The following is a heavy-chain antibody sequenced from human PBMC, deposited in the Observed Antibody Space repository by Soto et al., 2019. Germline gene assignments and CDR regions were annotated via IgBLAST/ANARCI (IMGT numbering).Heavy chain of an antibody. Sequence: AVKVSCEGCGGTFSSYAINWVRQPPGQGLEWMGGIIPIFGTANYAQKFQGRVTITADESTSTAYMEMSSLRSEDTAVYYCARGARDIVVVVAARGYYGMDVWGQGTTVTVSS. CDR2: IIPIFGTA. D-gene: IGHD2-15*01. CDR1: GGTFSSYA. J-gene: IGHJ6*02. V-gene: IGHV1-69*01. CDR3: ARGARDIVVVVAARGYYGMDV.